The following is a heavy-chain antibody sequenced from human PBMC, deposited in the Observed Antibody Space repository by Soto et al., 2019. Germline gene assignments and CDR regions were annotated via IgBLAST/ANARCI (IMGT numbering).Heavy chain of an antibody. CDR1: GFTFNDHY. CDR2: ISSDSIYT. J-gene: IGHJ6*02. CDR3: ARDSTGSGLDYGMDV. D-gene: IGHD3-10*01. V-gene: IGHV3-11*06. Sequence: QVQLVESVGGLVKPGGSLRLSCAASGFTFNDHYMTWIRQAPGKGLEWVSFISSDSIYTNSADSVKGRFTISRDNAKNLLYLQMSSLRVEDTAVYYCARDSTGSGLDYGMDVLGQGTTVAVSS.